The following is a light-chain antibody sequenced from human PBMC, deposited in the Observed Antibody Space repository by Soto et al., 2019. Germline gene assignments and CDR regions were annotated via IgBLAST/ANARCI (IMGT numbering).Light chain of an antibody. CDR1: QNISNY. Sequence: LLTQSPATLSLSPGNRATLSCGASQNISNYLIWYQQNTGQAPRILIYDVSNRAAGIPARLSGSGSGTDFTLTISRLQSEDFALYYCQKHDNWPRTCGQGTKVDIK. V-gene: IGKV3-11*01. CDR3: QKHDNWPRT. CDR2: DVS. J-gene: IGKJ1*01.